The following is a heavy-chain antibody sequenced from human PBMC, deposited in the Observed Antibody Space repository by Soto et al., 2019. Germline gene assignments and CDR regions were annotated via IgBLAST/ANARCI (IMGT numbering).Heavy chain of an antibody. V-gene: IGHV3-23*01. CDR1: GFTFSSYA. D-gene: IGHD1-26*01. J-gene: IGHJ4*02. Sequence: EVQLLESGGGLVQPGGSLRLSCAASGFTFSSYAMSWVRQAPGKGLEWVSTITGTGGNTYYAASITGRFTISRDNSKNTLYPQMNSLRAEDTALNYCAKLVSTSSPGIFWGQGSMVTVSS. CDR3: AKLVSTSSPGIF. CDR2: ITGTGGNT.